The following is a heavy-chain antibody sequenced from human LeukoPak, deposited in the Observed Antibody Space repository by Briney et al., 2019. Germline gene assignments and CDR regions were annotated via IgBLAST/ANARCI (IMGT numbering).Heavy chain of an antibody. Sequence: GGSLRLSCAASGFTFSSYAMHWVRQAPGKGLEWVAVISYDGSNKYYADSVKGRFTISRDNSKNTLYLQMNSLRAEDTAVYYCAREGGHYDILSWGQGTLVTVSS. CDR2: ISYDGSNK. CDR1: GFTFSSYA. J-gene: IGHJ5*02. V-gene: IGHV3-30-3*01. D-gene: IGHD3-9*01. CDR3: AREGGHYDILS.